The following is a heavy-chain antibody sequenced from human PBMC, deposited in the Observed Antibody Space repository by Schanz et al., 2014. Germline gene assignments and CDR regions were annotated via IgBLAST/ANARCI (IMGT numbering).Heavy chain of an antibody. CDR3: VRVPSRDVSFDL. V-gene: IGHV1-18*01. Sequence: QVQLVQSGAEVKKPGASVKVSCKASGYTFISYGISWVRQAPGQGLEWMGWITAYNGDTNYALKLQGRVTMTTDTSTGTAYMELRSLRSDDTAHYYCVRVPSRDVSFDLWGRGTLVTGSS. D-gene: IGHD3-16*01. CDR2: ITAYNGDT. J-gene: IGHJ2*01. CDR1: GYTFISYG.